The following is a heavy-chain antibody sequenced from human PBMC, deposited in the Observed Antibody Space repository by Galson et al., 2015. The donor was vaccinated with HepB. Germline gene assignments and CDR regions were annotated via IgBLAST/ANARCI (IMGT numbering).Heavy chain of an antibody. CDR1: GFPFSSYS. V-gene: IGHV3-21*01. D-gene: IGHD6-13*01. J-gene: IGHJ1*01. Sequence: SLRLSCAASGFPFSSYSMNWVRQAPGKGLEWVSSISTSSSYMYYADSVKGRFTISRDNAKNSLYLQMNSLRAEDTAVYYCARDRPPGIAVAGSFQHWGQGTLVTVSS. CDR3: ARDRPPGIAVAGSFQH. CDR2: ISTSSSYM.